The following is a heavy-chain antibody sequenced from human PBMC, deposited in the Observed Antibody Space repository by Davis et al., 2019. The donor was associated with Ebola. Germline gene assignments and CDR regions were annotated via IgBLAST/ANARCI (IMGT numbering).Heavy chain of an antibody. CDR1: GGSISSYY. J-gene: IGHJ4*02. Sequence: SETLSLTCTVSGGSISSYYWSWIRQPPGKALEWIGEINHSGSTNYNPSLKSRVTMSVDTSKNQFSLKLTAVTAADTGVYYCARASRGLQLWGQGTPVTVSS. V-gene: IGHV4-34*01. CDR3: ARASRGLQL. D-gene: IGHD5-24*01. CDR2: INHSGST.